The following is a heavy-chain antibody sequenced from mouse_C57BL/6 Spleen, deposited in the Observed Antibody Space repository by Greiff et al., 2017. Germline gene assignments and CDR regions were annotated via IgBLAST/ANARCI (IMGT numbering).Heavy chain of an antibody. J-gene: IGHJ2*01. V-gene: IGHV1-54*01. CDR3: AREGSYYFDD. Sequence: QVQLQQSGAELVRPGTSVKVSCKASGYAFTNYLIEWVKQRPGQGLEWIGVINPGSGGTNYNEKFKGKATLTADKSSSTAYMQLSSLTSEDSSVYFCAREGSYYFDDWGTGTTLTVSS. CDR2: INPGSGGT. CDR1: GYAFTNYL.